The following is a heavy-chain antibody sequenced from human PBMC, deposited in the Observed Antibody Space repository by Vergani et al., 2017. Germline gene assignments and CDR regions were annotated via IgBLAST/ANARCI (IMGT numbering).Heavy chain of an antibody. CDR3: ARDSGDGYFGY. Sequence: VQLVESGGGLVKPGGSLRLSCAASGFTFSSYAMHWVRQAPGKGLEWVAVISYDGSNKYYADSVKGRFTISRDNSKNTLYLQMNSLRAEDTAVYYCARDSGDGYFGYWGQGTLVTVSS. D-gene: IGHD3-10*01. J-gene: IGHJ4*02. CDR2: ISYDGSNK. V-gene: IGHV3-30*04. CDR1: GFTFSSYA.